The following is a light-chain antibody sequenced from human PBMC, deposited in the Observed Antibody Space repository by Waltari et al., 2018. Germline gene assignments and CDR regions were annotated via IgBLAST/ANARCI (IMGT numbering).Light chain of an antibody. J-gene: IGLJ1*01. CDR2: DGS. V-gene: IGLV2-23*01. CDR1: TSDVGAYYL. CDR3: CSYAGRIPYV. Sequence: QSALTQPASVSGSPGQSISISCTGSTSDVGAYYLVSWYQHRPGKAPKLIIYDGSEPPPGVFNPFSGSKSGNTASLTISGLQVDDEADYYCCSYAGRIPYVFGTGTTVTVL.